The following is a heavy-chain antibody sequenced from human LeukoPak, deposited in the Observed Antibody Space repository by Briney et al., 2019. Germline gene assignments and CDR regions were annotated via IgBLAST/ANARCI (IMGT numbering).Heavy chain of an antibody. D-gene: IGHD1-26*01. V-gene: IGHV4-59*08. J-gene: IGHJ4*02. CDR2: IYYSGST. CDR1: GESFSGHY. CDR3: ARSGSYEYYFDY. Sequence: SETLSLTCAVYGESFSGHYWSWIRQPPGKGLEWIGYIYYSGSTNYNPSLKSRVTISVDTSKNQFSLKLSSVTAADTAVYYCARSGSYEYYFDYWGQGTLVTVSS.